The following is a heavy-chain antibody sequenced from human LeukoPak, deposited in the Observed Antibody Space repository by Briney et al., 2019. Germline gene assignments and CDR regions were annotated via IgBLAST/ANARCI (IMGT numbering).Heavy chain of an antibody. CDR2: ISSSSSYT. V-gene: IGHV3-21*04. D-gene: IGHD5-18*01. J-gene: IGHJ4*02. CDR3: ARVINSYGPFDY. CDR1: GFTFSSYS. Sequence: GGSLRLSCAASGFTFSSYSMNCVRQAPGKGLEWVSSISSSSSYTNYADSVKVRFTISRDNAKNSLYLQMNSLRAQDTAMYYCARVINSYGPFDYWGQGTLVTVSS.